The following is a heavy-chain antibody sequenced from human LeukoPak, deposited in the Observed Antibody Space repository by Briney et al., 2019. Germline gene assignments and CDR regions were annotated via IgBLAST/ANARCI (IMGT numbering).Heavy chain of an antibody. V-gene: IGHV4-39*01. CDR1: GGAISNSSYY. CDR3: ARLRSYVGERRIDY. CDR2: ASYSGST. J-gene: IGHJ4*01. D-gene: IGHD4-23*01. Sequence: SETLSLTCTVSGGAISNSSYYWGWIRQPPGNGLEWIGSASYSGSTYYNPSLESRVIISVDTSKNQFSLRLSSVTAADTAIYYCARLRSYVGERRIDYWGHRTLVAVSS.